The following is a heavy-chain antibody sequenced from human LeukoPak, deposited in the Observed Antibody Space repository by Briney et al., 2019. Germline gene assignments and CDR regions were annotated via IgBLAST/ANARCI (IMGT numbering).Heavy chain of an antibody. CDR3: VKEMDV. CDR1: GFSFNRYA. Sequence: GGSLRLSCAASGFSFNRYAMTWVRQAPGKGLQWVSGLSGNGHTTYYADSVKGRLTISRDNSKSTVYLQMNSLRVEDTAAYYCVKEMDVWGQGITVTVSS. J-gene: IGHJ6*02. CDR2: LSGNGHTT. V-gene: IGHV3-23*01.